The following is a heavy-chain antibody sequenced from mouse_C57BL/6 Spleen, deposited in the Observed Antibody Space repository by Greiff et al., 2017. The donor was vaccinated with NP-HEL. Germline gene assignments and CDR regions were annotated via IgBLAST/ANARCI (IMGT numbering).Heavy chain of an antibody. Sequence: QVQLQQPGAELVKPGASVKLSCKASGYTFTSYWMQWVHQRPGQGLEWIGEIDPSDSYTNYNQKFKGKATLTVDTSSSTAYMQLSSLTSEDSAVYYCASRGYYAMDYWGQGTSVTVSS. CDR1: GYTFTSYW. D-gene: IGHD3-3*01. CDR2: IDPSDSYT. J-gene: IGHJ4*01. V-gene: IGHV1-50*01. CDR3: ASRGYYAMDY.